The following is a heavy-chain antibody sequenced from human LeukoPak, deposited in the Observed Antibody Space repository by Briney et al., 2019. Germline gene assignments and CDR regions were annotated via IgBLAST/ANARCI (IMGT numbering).Heavy chain of an antibody. V-gene: IGHV1-2*02. CDR2: INPNTGGT. Sequence: ASVKVSFKASGYSFIAYYIHWVRQAPGQGGEWMGWINPNTGGTHFEQKFQGRVTMTSDTSISTAYMELTRLTSDDTAVYYCARESYSGYVRWFDPWGQGTLVTVSS. CDR1: GYSFIAYY. J-gene: IGHJ5*02. D-gene: IGHD5-12*01. CDR3: ARESYSGYVRWFDP.